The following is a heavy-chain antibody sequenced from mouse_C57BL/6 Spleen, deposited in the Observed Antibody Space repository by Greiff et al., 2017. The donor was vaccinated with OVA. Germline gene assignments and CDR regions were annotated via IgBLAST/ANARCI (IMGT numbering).Heavy chain of an antibody. D-gene: IGHD2-3*01. CDR3: ARGLLRGY. CDR1: GYAFTNYL. J-gene: IGHJ2*01. V-gene: IGHV1-54*01. CDR2: INPGSGGT. Sequence: LVESGAELVRPGTSVKVSCKASGYAFTNYLIEWVKQRPGQGLEWIGVINPGSGGTNYNEKFKGKATLTADKSSSTAYMQLSSLTSEDSAVYFCARGLLRGYWGQGTTLTVSS.